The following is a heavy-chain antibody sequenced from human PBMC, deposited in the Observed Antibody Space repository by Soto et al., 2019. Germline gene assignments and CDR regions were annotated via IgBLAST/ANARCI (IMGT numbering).Heavy chain of an antibody. Sequence: ASVKVSCKASGGTFSSYAISWVRQAPGQGLEWMGGVIPIFGTANYAQKFQGRVTITADESTSTAYMELSSLRSEDTAVYYCARGAGRERVYSYVYWFDPWGQGTLVTVSS. CDR1: GGTFSSYA. J-gene: IGHJ5*02. D-gene: IGHD5-18*01. CDR2: VIPIFGTA. CDR3: ARGAGRERVYSYVYWFDP. V-gene: IGHV1-69*13.